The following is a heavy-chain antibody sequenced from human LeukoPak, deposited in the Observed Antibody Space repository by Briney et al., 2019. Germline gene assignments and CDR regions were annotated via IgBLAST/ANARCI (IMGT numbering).Heavy chain of an antibody. CDR1: GFTFSDYY. D-gene: IGHD3-3*01. CDR2: IYYSGST. Sequence: GSLRLSCAASGFTFSDYYMSWIRQPPGKGLEWIGYIYYSGSTNYNPSLKSRVTISVDTSKNQFSLKLSSVTAADTAVYYCARETGYDFWSGYWFDPWGQGTLVTVSS. J-gene: IGHJ5*02. V-gene: IGHV4-59*01. CDR3: ARETGYDFWSGYWFDP.